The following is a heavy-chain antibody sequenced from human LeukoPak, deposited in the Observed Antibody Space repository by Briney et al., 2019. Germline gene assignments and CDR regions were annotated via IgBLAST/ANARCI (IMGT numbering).Heavy chain of an antibody. CDR1: GGSLSGYY. CDR3: AKDLVEYDSSGYYSY. Sequence: PSETLSLTCAVYGGSLSGYYWSWVRQAPGKGLEWVSAISGSGGSTYYADSVKGRFTISRDNSKNTLYLQMNSLRAEDTAVYYCAKDLVEYDSSGYYSYWGQGTLVTVSS. V-gene: IGHV3-23*01. J-gene: IGHJ4*02. CDR2: ISGSGGST. D-gene: IGHD3-22*01.